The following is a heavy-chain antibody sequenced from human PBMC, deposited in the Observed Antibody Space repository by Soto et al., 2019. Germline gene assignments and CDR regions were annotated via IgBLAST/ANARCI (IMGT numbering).Heavy chain of an antibody. CDR3: ARSGYSYGPNPLLY. Sequence: QVQLQESGPGLVKPSQTLSLTCTVSGGSISSGGYYWSGIRQHPGKGLEWIGYIYYSGSTYYNPSLKSRVTISVDTSKNQFSLKLSSVTAADTDVYYCARSGYSYGPNPLLYWGQGTLVTVSS. J-gene: IGHJ4*02. CDR2: IYYSGST. CDR1: GGSISSGGYY. V-gene: IGHV4-31*03. D-gene: IGHD5-18*01.